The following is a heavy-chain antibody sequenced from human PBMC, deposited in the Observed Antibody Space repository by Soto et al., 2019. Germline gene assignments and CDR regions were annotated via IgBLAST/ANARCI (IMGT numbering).Heavy chain of an antibody. J-gene: IGHJ4*02. CDR3: ARESYYGSGSYYRPFDN. CDR2: IIPILEVA. D-gene: IGHD3-10*01. CDR1: GGTFSTST. V-gene: IGHV1-69*02. Sequence: SVKVSCKASGGTFSTSTFTWERQAPGQGLEWMGRIIPILEVADYAQEFQGRVTITADKSTSTAYMELRSLRSDDTAVYYCARESYYGSGSYYRPFDNWGQGTLVNVSS.